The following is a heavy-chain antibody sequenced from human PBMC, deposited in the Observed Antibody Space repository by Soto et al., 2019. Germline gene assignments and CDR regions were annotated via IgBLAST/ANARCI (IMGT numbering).Heavy chain of an antibody. CDR2: IKSKSDGGTT. CDR3: TTDLWRIAVVVGSTGYFNP. V-gene: IGHV3-15*01. CDR1: GFTFSDAW. Sequence: GVSLRLSCAASGFTFSDAWMSWVRQAPGKGLDWVGRIKSKSDGGTTEYAAPVRGRFTISRDDSKNTLYLQMNSLKTEDTAVYYCTTDLWRIAVVVGSTGYFNPWGQGTPVTVSS. J-gene: IGHJ5*02. D-gene: IGHD2-15*01.